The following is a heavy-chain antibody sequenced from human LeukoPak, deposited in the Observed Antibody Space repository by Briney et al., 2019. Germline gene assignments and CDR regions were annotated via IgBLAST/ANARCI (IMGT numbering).Heavy chain of an antibody. Sequence: KPSETLSLTCTVSGGSISSYYWSWIRQPPGKGLEWIGYIYYSGSTNYNPSLKSRVTISVDTSKNQFSLKLSSVTAADTAVYYCARHRIGSYYLAAYFDYWGQGTLVTVSS. CDR2: IYYSGST. V-gene: IGHV4-59*08. CDR3: ARHRIGSYYLAAYFDY. CDR1: GGSISSYY. J-gene: IGHJ4*02. D-gene: IGHD1-26*01.